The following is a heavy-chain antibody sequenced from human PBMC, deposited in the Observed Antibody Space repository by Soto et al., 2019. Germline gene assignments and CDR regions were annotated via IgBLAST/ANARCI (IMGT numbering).Heavy chain of an antibody. Sequence: QVQLVESGGGVVQPGRSLRLSCAASGFTFSSYGMHWVRQAPGKGLEWVAVISYDGSNKYYADSVKGRFTISRDNSKNTLYLQMNSLRAEDTAVYYCAKERPVAVAGTYYYGMDVWGQGTTVTVSS. CDR3: AKERPVAVAGTYYYGMDV. D-gene: IGHD6-19*01. CDR2: ISYDGSNK. J-gene: IGHJ6*02. V-gene: IGHV3-30*18. CDR1: GFTFSSYG.